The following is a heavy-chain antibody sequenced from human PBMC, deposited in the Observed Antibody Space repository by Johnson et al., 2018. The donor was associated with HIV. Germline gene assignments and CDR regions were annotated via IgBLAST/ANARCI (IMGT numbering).Heavy chain of an antibody. J-gene: IGHJ3*02. V-gene: IGHV3-30*03. CDR3: ARGPDI. CDR1: GFIFSGFG. Sequence: QVQLVESGGGVVQPRRSLRLSCAASGFIFSGFGLHWVRQAPGKGLEWVASISYDGSNKYFADSVKGRFTISRDNAKNSLYLQMNSLRADDTAVYYCARGPDIWGQGTMVTVSS. CDR2: ISYDGSNK.